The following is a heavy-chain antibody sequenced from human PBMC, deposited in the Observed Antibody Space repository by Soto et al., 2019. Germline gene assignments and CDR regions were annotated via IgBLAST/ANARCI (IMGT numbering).Heavy chain of an antibody. V-gene: IGHV3-11*06. CDR3: ARDLHHPWDFDWLGQFDY. CDR2: ISSSSSYT. D-gene: IGHD3-9*01. J-gene: IGHJ4*02. CDR1: GFTFSDYY. Sequence: QVQLVESGGGLVKPGGSLRLSCAASGFTFSDYYMSWIRQAPGKGLEWVSYISSSSSYTNYADSVKGRFTISRDNAKSSLYLQMNSLRAEDTAVYYCARDLHHPWDFDWLGQFDYWGQGTLVTVSS.